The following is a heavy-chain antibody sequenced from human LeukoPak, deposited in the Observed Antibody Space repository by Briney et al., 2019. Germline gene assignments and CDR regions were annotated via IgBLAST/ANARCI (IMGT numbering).Heavy chain of an antibody. CDR1: GFTFSDYY. CDR3: ARDGRWINYYDGSSPV. D-gene: IGHD3-22*01. V-gene: IGHV3-11*04. Sequence: GGSLRLSCAASGFTFSDYYMSWIRQAPGKGLEWVSYISSSGSTIYYADSVKGRFTISRDNAKNSLYLQMNSLRVEDTGAYYCARDGRWINYYDGSSPVWGQGALVTVSS. CDR2: ISSSGSTI. J-gene: IGHJ4*02.